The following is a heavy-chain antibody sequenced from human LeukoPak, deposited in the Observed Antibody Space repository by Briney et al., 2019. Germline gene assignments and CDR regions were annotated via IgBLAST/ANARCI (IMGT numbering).Heavy chain of an antibody. D-gene: IGHD3-22*01. Sequence: GASVEVSCKVSGYTFTSYGVSWVRQAPGQGLEWIGWISGYNGDTDYAQKFQGRVTMTTDTSTSTAYMDLRSLRSDDTAVYYCARTYYYETTGYPGYLDDWGQGTLLTVSS. CDR2: ISGYNGDT. CDR3: ARTYYYETTGYPGYLDD. CDR1: GYTFTSYG. J-gene: IGHJ4*02. V-gene: IGHV1-18*01.